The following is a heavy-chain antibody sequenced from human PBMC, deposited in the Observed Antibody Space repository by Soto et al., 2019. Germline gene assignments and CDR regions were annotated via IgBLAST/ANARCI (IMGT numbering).Heavy chain of an antibody. CDR1: GGSFSGYY. D-gene: IGHD5-12*01. CDR3: ARGRDGYNYAFDI. CDR2: INHSGST. J-gene: IGHJ3*02. Sequence: QVQLQQWGAGLLKPSETLSLTCAVYGGSFSGYYWSWIRQPPGKGLEWIGEINHSGSTNYNPSLKRRVTISVATSKNQFSLKLSSVTAADTAVYYCARGRDGYNYAFDIWGQGTMVTVSS. V-gene: IGHV4-34*01.